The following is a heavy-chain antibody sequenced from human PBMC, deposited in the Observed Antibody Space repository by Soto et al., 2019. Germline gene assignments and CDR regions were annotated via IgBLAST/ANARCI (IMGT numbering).Heavy chain of an antibody. J-gene: IGHJ4*02. CDR3: AKDVYSGGTCYFDY. Sequence: EVQLVESGGDLVQPGRSLRLSCAASGFTFDDYAMHWVRQAPGKGLEWVSGISWNSGRIGYTDSVKGRFTISRDNAKNTLYFQMSSLRAEDTALYYCAKDVYSGGTCYFDYWGQGTLVTVSS. D-gene: IGHD2-15*01. V-gene: IGHV3-9*01. CDR2: ISWNSGRI. CDR1: GFTFDDYA.